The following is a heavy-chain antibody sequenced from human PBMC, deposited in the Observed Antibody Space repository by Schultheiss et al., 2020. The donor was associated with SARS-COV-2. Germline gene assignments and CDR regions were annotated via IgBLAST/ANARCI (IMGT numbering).Heavy chain of an antibody. D-gene: IGHD6-19*01. CDR1: GFTFSNYA. Sequence: GGSLRLSCAASGFTFSNYAMTWVRQAPGKGLEWVSTISGGGGSTHYADSVKGRFTISRDNSKNTLYLQMNSLRAEDTAVYYCAKAAEAVAGPHFDYWGQGTLVTVSS. CDR2: ISGGGGST. V-gene: IGHV3-23*01. CDR3: AKAAEAVAGPHFDY. J-gene: IGHJ4*02.